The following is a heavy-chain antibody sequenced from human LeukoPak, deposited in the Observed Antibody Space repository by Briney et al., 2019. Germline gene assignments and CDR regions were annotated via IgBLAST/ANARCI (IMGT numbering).Heavy chain of an antibody. D-gene: IGHD3-9*01. Sequence: SETLSLTCAVYGGSITGYYWSWIRQTLGRGLEWVGEIHYTGATSYNPSLKSRATISTDTSKNQFSLRLSSVTAADTAVYYCARGNILTGYCFDFWGQGALVTVSS. CDR3: ARGNILTGYCFDF. V-gene: IGHV4-34*01. J-gene: IGHJ4*02. CDR2: IHYTGAT. CDR1: GGSITGYY.